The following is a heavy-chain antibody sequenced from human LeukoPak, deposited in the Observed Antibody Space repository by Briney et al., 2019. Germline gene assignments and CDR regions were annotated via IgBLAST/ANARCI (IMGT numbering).Heavy chain of an antibody. D-gene: IGHD3-10*01. J-gene: IGHJ6*03. CDR2: ISGSGGST. CDR1: GFTFSSYA. Sequence: GGSLRLSCAASGFTFSSYAMNWVRQAPGKGLEWVSVISGSGGSTYYADSVKGRFTISRDNSKNTLYLQMNSLRAEDTAVYYCAKRQKGSGRDSYYYYMDVWGKGTTVTISS. CDR3: AKRQKGSGRDSYYYYMDV. V-gene: IGHV3-23*01.